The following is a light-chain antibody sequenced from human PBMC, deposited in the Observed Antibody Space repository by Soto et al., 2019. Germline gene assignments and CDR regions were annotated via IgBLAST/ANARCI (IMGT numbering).Light chain of an antibody. V-gene: IGLV2-11*01. CDR3: CSNIGHYIYV. J-gene: IGLJ1*01. Sequence: QSVLTQPRSVSGSPGQSVAISCTGTSSNFVGDKYVAWYHKHPGQAPRLVIFDVNKRPSGVPDRFSGSQSGPTASLPISGLQAEDEADFSCCSNIGHYIYVLETGTKVTV. CDR2: DVN. CDR1: SSNFVGDKY.